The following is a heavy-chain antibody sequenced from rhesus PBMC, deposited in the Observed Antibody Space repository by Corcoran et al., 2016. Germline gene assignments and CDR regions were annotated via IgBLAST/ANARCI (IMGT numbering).Heavy chain of an antibody. V-gene: IGHV4S10*01. Sequence: QVQLQESGPGVVKPSETLSLTCTVSGGSISDSYRWSWIRQPPGKGLEWIGYIYGSNTSTNYNPSLKSRVTSSKDTSKNRFSWKLSSVTAADTAVYYCARDLGWGDYYDDYWGQGVLVTVSS. CDR3: ARDLGWGDYYDDY. J-gene: IGHJ4*01. CDR2: IYGSNTST. D-gene: IGHD3-34*01. CDR1: GGSISDSYR.